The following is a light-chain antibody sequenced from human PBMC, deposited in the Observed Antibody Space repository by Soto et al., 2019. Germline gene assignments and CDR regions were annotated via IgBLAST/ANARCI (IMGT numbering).Light chain of an antibody. V-gene: IGKV1-5*01. CDR2: DVS. J-gene: IGKJ1*01. CDR3: QQYNTYWT. CDR1: QTISSW. Sequence: DIQMTQSPSTLSGSVGDRVTITCRASQTISSWLAWYQQKPGKAPKVLIYDVSNLETGVPSRFSGSGSGTEFTLTISSLQPDDFATYYCQQYNTYWTFGQGTKVDIK.